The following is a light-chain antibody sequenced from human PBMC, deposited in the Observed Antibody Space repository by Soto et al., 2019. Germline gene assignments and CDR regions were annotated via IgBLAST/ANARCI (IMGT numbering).Light chain of an antibody. Sequence: EIVMTQSPATLSVSPGERATLSCRASQSVSSNLAWYQQKRGQAPRLLIYGASTRATGIPARLSGSGSGTEFTLTISSLQSEDFAVYYCQQYNNWPPVVTFGGGTKVEIK. CDR3: QQYNNWPPVVT. V-gene: IGKV3-15*01. CDR2: GAS. CDR1: QSVSSN. J-gene: IGKJ4*02.